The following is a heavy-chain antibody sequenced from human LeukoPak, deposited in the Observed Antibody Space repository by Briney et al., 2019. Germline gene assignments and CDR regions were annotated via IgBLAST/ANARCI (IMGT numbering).Heavy chain of an antibody. CDR3: ARAWYYYDSSGYVGYFDY. Sequence: SETLSLTCTVSTRSISSYYWSWIRQPPGNGLEWNGYIYYSGSTNYNPSLKSRVTISVDTSKNQFSLKLSSVTAADTAVYYCARAWYYYDSSGYVGYFDYWGQGTLVTVSS. V-gene: IGHV4-59*01. CDR2: IYYSGST. J-gene: IGHJ4*02. D-gene: IGHD3-22*01. CDR1: TRSISSYY.